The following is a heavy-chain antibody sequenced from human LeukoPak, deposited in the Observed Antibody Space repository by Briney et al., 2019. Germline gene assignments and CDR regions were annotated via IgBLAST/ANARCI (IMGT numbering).Heavy chain of an antibody. CDR1: GGSISNYY. CDR2: IYYSGST. D-gene: IGHD2-15*01. V-gene: IGHV4-59*01. Sequence: SETLSLTCTVSGGSISNYYWSWIRQPPGKGLEWIGYIYYSGSTNYNPSLKSRVTISVDTSKNQFSLKLSSVTAADTAVYYCARARLGYCSGGSCYRYNWFDPWGQGTLVTVSS. CDR3: ARARLGYCSGGSCYRYNWFDP. J-gene: IGHJ5*02.